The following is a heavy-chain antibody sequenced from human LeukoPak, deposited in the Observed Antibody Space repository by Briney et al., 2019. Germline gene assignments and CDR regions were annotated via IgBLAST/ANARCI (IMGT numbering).Heavy chain of an antibody. CDR2: IYYSGST. D-gene: IGHD6-13*01. V-gene: IGHV4-39*07. Sequence: SETLSLTCTVSGGSISSSSYYWGWIRQPPGKGLEWIGSIYYSGSTYYNPSLKSRVTISVDTSKNQFSLKLSSVTAADTAVYYCARDNWGSSWSSFDYWGQGTLVTVSS. CDR1: GGSISSSSYY. CDR3: ARDNWGSSWSSFDY. J-gene: IGHJ4*02.